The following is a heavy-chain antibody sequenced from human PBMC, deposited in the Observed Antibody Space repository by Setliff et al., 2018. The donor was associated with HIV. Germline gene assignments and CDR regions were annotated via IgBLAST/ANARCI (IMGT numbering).Heavy chain of an antibody. J-gene: IGHJ4*02. D-gene: IGHD3-10*01. CDR3: ASLNYSGSGSYWKWGWVYFDY. CDR1: GGSFTSRSYY. CDR2: IFYRWIT. Sequence: SETLSLTCTVSGGSFTSRSYYWGWIRQPPGKGMEWIGSIFYRWITYYNPSLKSRVTISVDTSKIQFSLKLSSLTAAETALYYCASLNYSGSGSYWKWGWVYFDYWGQGTLVTVSS. V-gene: IGHV4-39*01.